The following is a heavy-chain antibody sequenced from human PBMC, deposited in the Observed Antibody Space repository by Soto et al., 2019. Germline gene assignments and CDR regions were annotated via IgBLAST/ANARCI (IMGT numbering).Heavy chain of an antibody. CDR1: GFTSSSYW. CDR3: ARVGLEQWLVRGYYYGMDV. J-gene: IGHJ6*02. D-gene: IGHD6-19*01. CDR2: INSDGSST. Sequence: EVQLVESGGGLVQPGGSLRLSCEASGFTSSSYWMHWVRQAPGKGLVWVSRINSDGSSTSYADSVKGRFTISRDNAKNTLYLQMNSLRAEDTAVYYCARVGLEQWLVRGYYYGMDVWGQGTTVTVSS. V-gene: IGHV3-74*01.